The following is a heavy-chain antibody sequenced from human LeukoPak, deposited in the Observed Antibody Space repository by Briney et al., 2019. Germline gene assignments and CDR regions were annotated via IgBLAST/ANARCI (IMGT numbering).Heavy chain of an antibody. D-gene: IGHD3-10*01. J-gene: IGHJ4*02. CDR3: TGNYYGSGSYADFDY. Sequence: GASVKVSCKASGYTFTGYYMHWVRHAPGQGLEWMGWINPNSGGTNYAQNFQDRDTLTSDTSISTAYMELSRLISDDTAVYYCTGNYYGSGSYADFDYWGQGTLVTVSS. V-gene: IGHV1-2*02. CDR2: INPNSGGT. CDR1: GYTFTGYY.